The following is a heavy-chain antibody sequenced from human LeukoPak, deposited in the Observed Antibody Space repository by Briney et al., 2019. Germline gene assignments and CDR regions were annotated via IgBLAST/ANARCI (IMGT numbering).Heavy chain of an antibody. V-gene: IGHV3-7*01. CDR1: GFTFSSYW. J-gene: IGHJ4*02. D-gene: IGHD3-3*01. CDR2: IKQDGSEK. Sequence: GGSLRLSCAASGFTFSSYWMSWVRQAPGKGLEWVANIKQDGSEKYYVDSVKGRFTISRDNAKNSLYLQMNSLGAEDTAVYYCASDAYDFWSGYYQYYFDYWGQGTLVTVSS. CDR3: ASDAYDFWSGYYQYYFDY.